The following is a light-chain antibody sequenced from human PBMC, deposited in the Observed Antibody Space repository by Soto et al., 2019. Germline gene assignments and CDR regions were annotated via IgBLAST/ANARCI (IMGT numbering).Light chain of an antibody. CDR1: SSDVVNDLL. J-gene: IGLJ2*01. CDR2: EGT. CDR3: SSYAGSRVLV. Sequence: QSALTQPASVSGSPGQSITISCTGTSSDVVNDLLVSWYQQQPGKAPKLMIYEGTKRPAGVSDRFSGSKSGNTASLTISGLQAEDEADYYCSSYAGSRVLVFGGGTKVTVL. V-gene: IGLV2-14*02.